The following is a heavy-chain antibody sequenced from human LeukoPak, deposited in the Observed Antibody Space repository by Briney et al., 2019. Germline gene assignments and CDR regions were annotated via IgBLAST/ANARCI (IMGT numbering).Heavy chain of an antibody. CDR2: IYYSGST. CDR1: GGSISSSSYY. J-gene: IGHJ4*02. CDR3: ARTRAAAFFDY. Sequence: SETLSLTCTVSGGSISSSSYYWGWIRQPPGKGLEWIGSIYYSGSTYYNPSLKSRVTISVDTSKNQFSLKLSSVTAADTAVYFCARTRAAAFFDYWGQGTLVTVSS. V-gene: IGHV4-39*07. D-gene: IGHD6-13*01.